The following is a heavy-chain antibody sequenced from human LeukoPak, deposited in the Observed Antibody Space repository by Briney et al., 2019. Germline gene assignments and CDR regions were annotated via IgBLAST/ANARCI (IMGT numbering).Heavy chain of an antibody. CDR3: ARGYYGDYVSDSYFQH. V-gene: IGHV4-59*01. J-gene: IGHJ1*01. CDR1: GGSISSYY. Sequence: SETLSLTCTVSGGSISSYYWSWLRQPPGKGLEWIGYIYYSGSTNYNPSLKSRVTISVDTSKNQLSLKLSSVTAADTAVYYCARGYYGDYVSDSYFQHWGQGTLVTVSS. D-gene: IGHD4-17*01. CDR2: IYYSGST.